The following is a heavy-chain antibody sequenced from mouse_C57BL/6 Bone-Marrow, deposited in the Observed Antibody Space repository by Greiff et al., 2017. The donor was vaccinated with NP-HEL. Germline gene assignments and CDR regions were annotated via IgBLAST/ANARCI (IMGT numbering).Heavy chain of an antibody. CDR2: INPGSGDT. Sequence: VQLQQSGAELVRPGTSVKVSCKASGYAFTNYLIEWVKQRPGQGLEWIGVINPGSGDTSYNQKFKGKATLTVDKSSSTAYMQLSSLTSEDSAVYFCAREGVPRREGYYFDYWGQGTTLTVSS. V-gene: IGHV1-54*01. CDR3: AREGVPRREGYYFDY. CDR1: GYAFTNYL. J-gene: IGHJ2*01.